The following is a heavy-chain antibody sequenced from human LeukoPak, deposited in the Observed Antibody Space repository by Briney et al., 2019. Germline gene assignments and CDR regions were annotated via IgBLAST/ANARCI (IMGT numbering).Heavy chain of an antibody. CDR2: ISSSSSYI. Sequence: GGSLRLSCAASGFTFSNYAMSWVRQAPGKGLEWVSSISSSSSYIYYADSVKGRFTISRDNAKNSLYLQMNSLRAEDTAVYYCARALGYCSSTSCYAFDIWGQGTMVTVSS. D-gene: IGHD2-2*01. V-gene: IGHV3-21*01. J-gene: IGHJ3*02. CDR1: GFTFSNYA. CDR3: ARALGYCSSTSCYAFDI.